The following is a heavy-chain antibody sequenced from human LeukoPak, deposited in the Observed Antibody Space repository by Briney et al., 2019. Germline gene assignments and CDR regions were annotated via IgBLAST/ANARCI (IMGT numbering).Heavy chain of an antibody. CDR1: GFTFSSYS. CDR3: ARDQSGYDLGGYYYYYGMDV. CDR2: ISSSSSYI. Sequence: PGGSLRLSCAASGFTFSSYSMNWVRQAPGKGLEWVSSISSSSSYIYYADSVKGRFTISRDNAKNSLYLQMNSLRAEDTAVYYCARDQSGYDLGGYYYYYGMDVWGKGTTVTVSS. D-gene: IGHD5-12*01. J-gene: IGHJ6*04. V-gene: IGHV3-21*01.